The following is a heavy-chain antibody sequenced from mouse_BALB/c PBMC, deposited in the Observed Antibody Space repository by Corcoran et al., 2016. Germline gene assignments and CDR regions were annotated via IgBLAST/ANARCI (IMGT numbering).Heavy chain of an antibody. Sequence: QIQLAQSGPELKKPGETVKISCKASGYTFTNYGMNWVKQAPGKGLKWMGWINTNTGEPTYAEEFKGRFAFSLETSASTVYLQINNLKNEDTATYFCARGTGTWFAYWGQGTLVTVSA. CDR2: INTNTGEP. V-gene: IGHV9-3*02. D-gene: IGHD4-1*01. J-gene: IGHJ3*01. CDR3: ARGTGTWFAY. CDR1: GYTFTNYG.